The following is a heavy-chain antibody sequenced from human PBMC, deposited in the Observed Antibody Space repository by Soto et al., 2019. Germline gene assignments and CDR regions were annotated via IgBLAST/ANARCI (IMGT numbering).Heavy chain of an antibody. J-gene: IGHJ4*02. D-gene: IGHD2-15*01. Sequence: QVQLVESGGGVVQPGRSLRLSCAASGFTFSSYAMHWVRQAPGKGLEWVAVISYDGSNKYYADSVKGRFTISRDNSKNTLYLQMNSLRAEDTAVYYCARGISLGYCSGGSCYVIDYCGQGTLVTVSS. V-gene: IGHV3-30-3*01. CDR2: ISYDGSNK. CDR3: ARGISLGYCSGGSCYVIDY. CDR1: GFTFSSYA.